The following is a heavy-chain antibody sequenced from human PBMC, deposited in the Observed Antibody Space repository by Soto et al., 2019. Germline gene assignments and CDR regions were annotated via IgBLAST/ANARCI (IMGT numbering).Heavy chain of an antibody. Sequence: GASVKVSCKASGYTFTSIAIHWARQAPGQRLEWIGWINAGNGNTGSSQKFQGRLTITRDTSASTAYMELSSLISEDTAMYYCARAQTGDLLTEWSQGTLVTVSS. D-gene: IGHD3-9*01. CDR1: GYTFTSIA. CDR3: ARAQTGDLLTE. V-gene: IGHV1-3*01. CDR2: INAGNGNT. J-gene: IGHJ4*02.